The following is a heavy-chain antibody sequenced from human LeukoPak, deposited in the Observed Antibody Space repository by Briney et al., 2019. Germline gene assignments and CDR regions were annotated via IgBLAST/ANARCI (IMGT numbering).Heavy chain of an antibody. CDR3: ARGLESTPDDY. V-gene: IGHV1-8*03. CDR2: MNPNSGNT. J-gene: IGHJ4*02. Sequence: GASVKVSCKASGYTFTSYDINWVRQATGQGLEWMGWMNPNSGNTGYAQKFQGRVTITRNTSISTAYMELSSLRSEDAAVYYCARGLESTPDDYWGQGTLVTVSS. D-gene: IGHD2-2*01. CDR1: GYTFTSYD.